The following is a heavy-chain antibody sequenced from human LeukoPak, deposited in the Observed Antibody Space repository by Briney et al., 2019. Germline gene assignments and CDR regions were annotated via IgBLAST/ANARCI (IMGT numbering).Heavy chain of an antibody. D-gene: IGHD4-23*01. V-gene: IGHV4-39*01. CDR2: IYYSGST. Sequence: SETLSLTCTVSGGSISSSSYYWGWIRQPPGKGLEWIGSIYYSGSTYYNPSLKSQVTISVDTSKNQFSLKLSSVTAADTAVYYCARTPDYGGETFFDYWGQGTLVTVSS. J-gene: IGHJ4*02. CDR1: GGSISSSSYY. CDR3: ARTPDYGGETFFDY.